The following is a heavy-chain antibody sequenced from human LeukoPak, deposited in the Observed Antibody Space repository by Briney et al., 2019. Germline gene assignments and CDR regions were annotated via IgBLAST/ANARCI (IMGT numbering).Heavy chain of an antibody. V-gene: IGHV3-9*01. D-gene: IGHD6-19*01. CDR2: ISWNSGSI. CDR3: AKDRVAVAGRGFDY. Sequence: GGSLRLSCAASGFTFDDYAMHWVRQAPGKGLEWVSGISWNSGSIGYADSVKGRFTISRDNAKNSLYLQMNSLRAEGTALYYCAKDRVAVAGRGFDYWGQGTLVTVSS. CDR1: GFTFDDYA. J-gene: IGHJ4*02.